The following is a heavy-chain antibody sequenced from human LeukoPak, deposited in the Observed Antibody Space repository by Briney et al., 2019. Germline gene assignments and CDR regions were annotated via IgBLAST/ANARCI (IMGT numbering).Heavy chain of an antibody. Sequence: SETLSLTCAVYGGSFSGYYWSWIRQPPGKGLEWIGEIDQSGTTYYNPSLKSRVAISIDTSKNQFSLKLSSVTAADTAVYYCARAQNDPWYRYYYYIDVWGKGTTVTVSS. D-gene: IGHD6-13*01. CDR2: IDQSGTT. J-gene: IGHJ6*03. V-gene: IGHV4-34*01. CDR3: ARAQNDPWYRYYYYIDV. CDR1: GGSFSGYY.